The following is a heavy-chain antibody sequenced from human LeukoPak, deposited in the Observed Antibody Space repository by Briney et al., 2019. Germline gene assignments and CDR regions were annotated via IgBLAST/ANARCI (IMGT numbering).Heavy chain of an antibody. Sequence: GGSLRLSCAASGFTFDDYAMHWVRQAPGKGLEWVSRINWNSANIVYADSVKGRFTISRDNAKNSLYLQMNSLRAEDTALYYCAKDRAFDILTGYTFYYWGQGTLVTVSS. CDR1: GFTFDDYA. J-gene: IGHJ4*02. V-gene: IGHV3-9*01. CDR3: AKDRAFDILTGYTFYY. D-gene: IGHD3-9*01. CDR2: INWNSANI.